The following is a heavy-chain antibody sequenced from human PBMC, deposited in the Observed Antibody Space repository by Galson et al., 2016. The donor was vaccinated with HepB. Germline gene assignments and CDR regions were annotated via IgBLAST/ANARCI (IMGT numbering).Heavy chain of an antibody. D-gene: IGHD6-19*01. CDR1: GFTFRAYG. J-gene: IGHJ4*02. Sequence: SLRLSCAASGFTFRAYGMSWVRQAPGKGLEWVSSNSGSGGFSASGGSTHYADSVKGRFTISRDNSKNTLYLQMNSLRAEDTAVYYCARVGTQWLVGVRYYFDYWGQGTLVTVSS. CDR3: ARVGTQWLVGVRYYFDY. V-gene: IGHV3-23*01. CDR2: NSGSGGFSASGGST.